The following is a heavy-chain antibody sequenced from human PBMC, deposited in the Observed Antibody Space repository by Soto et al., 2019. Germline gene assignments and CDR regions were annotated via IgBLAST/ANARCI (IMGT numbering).Heavy chain of an antibody. D-gene: IGHD4-17*01. Sequence: EALSLTCTVSGGSISSYYWSWIRQPPGKGLEWIGSIYYSGSTNYNPSLKSRVTISVDTSKNQFSLKLSSVTAADTAVYYCARLPASRGLQQMTWFDPWGQGTLVTVSS. CDR2: IYYSGST. J-gene: IGHJ5*02. CDR3: ARLPASRGLQQMTWFDP. CDR1: GGSISSYY. V-gene: IGHV4-59*08.